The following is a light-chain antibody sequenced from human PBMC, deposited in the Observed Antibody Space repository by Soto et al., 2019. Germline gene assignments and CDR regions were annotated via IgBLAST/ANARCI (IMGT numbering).Light chain of an antibody. CDR1: QGVLYSPNNTNY. CDR2: WTS. J-gene: IGKJ1*01. Sequence: DIVMTQSPDSLAVSLGARATITCKSSQGVLYSPNNTNYLPWYQQKPGQPPTLIVYWTSTRESGVPDRFRGSGSVTDFTLAVSSLQAEDAAVYYRHQYPSAPQTFGQGTKVEIK. CDR3: HQYPSAPQT. V-gene: IGKV4-1*01.